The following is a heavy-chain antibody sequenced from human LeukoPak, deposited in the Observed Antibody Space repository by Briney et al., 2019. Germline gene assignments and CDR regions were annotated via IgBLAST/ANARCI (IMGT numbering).Heavy chain of an antibody. Sequence: PGRSLRLSCAASGFTFSSYGMHWVRQAPGKGLEWVAVISYDGSNKYYADSVKGRFTISRDNSKNTLYLQMNSLRAEDTAVYYCAKDSAHYGFDYWGQGTLVTVSS. D-gene: IGHD4-17*01. J-gene: IGHJ4*02. V-gene: IGHV3-30*18. CDR3: AKDSAHYGFDY. CDR2: ISYDGSNK. CDR1: GFTFSSYG.